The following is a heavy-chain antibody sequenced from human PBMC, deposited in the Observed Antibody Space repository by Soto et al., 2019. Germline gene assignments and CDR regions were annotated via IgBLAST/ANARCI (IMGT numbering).Heavy chain of an antibody. Sequence: GASVKVSCKVSGYTLTELSMHWVRQAPGKGLEWMGGFGPEDGETIYAQKFQGRVTMTEDTSTDTAYMELSSLRSEDTAVYYCATAYYGSGSRNDYYYYYMDVWGKGTTVTVSS. D-gene: IGHD3-10*01. CDR3: ATAYYGSGSRNDYYYYYMDV. J-gene: IGHJ6*03. CDR1: GYTLTELS. CDR2: FGPEDGET. V-gene: IGHV1-24*01.